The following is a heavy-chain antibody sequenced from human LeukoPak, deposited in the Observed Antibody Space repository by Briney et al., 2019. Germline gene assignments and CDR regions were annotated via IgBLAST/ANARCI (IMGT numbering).Heavy chain of an antibody. J-gene: IGHJ4*02. D-gene: IGHD2-15*01. V-gene: IGHV3-21*01. CDR3: ARGGGNFDY. Sequence: GGSLRLSCAASAFTFSSYTINWVRQAPGKGLEWVSSISSTSTYISYADSVKGRFTISRDNAKNSLYLQMNSLRAEDTAVYYCARGGGNFDYWGQGTLVTVSS. CDR2: ISSTSTYI. CDR1: AFTFSSYT.